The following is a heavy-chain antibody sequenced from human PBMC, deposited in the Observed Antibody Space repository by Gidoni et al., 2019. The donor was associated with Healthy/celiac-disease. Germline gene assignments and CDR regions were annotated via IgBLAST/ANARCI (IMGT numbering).Heavy chain of an antibody. CDR3: ANFMSGWGVITMVRGVIISDGRPSDMDV. J-gene: IGHJ6*03. CDR1: GFTFSRYG. D-gene: IGHD3-10*01. Sequence: QVQLVESVGGVVQPGRSLRLSCAASGFTFSRYGMHWVRQAPVTGLEWVAGISYDGRNQYYADSVKGRFTISRDNSKNTLYLQMNSLRAENTAVYYCANFMSGWGVITMVRGVIISDGRPSDMDVWGKGTTVTVSS. V-gene: IGHV3-30*18. CDR2: ISYDGRNQ.